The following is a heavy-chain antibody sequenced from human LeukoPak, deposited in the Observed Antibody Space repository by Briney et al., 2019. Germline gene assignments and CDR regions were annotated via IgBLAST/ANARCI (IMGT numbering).Heavy chain of an antibody. D-gene: IGHD3-10*01. J-gene: IGHJ5*02. CDR2: IAESGTT. CDR3: ARVDYYASGTYLNWFDP. V-gene: IGHV4-31*03. Sequence: SETLSLTCTVSGGSIISGGYYWSWIRQRPGQGLEWIGHIAESGTTYHTPSLKSRVTISVDPSKNQFSLRLGSVTAADTAVYFCARVDYYASGTYLNWFDPWGQGTQVTVSS. CDR1: GGSIISGGYY.